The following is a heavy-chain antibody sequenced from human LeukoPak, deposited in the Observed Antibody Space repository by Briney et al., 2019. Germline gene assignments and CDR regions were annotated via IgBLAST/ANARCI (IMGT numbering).Heavy chain of an antibody. V-gene: IGHV1-69*05. CDR3: ARGDLVTGRDFDY. J-gene: IGHJ4*02. D-gene: IGHD1-14*01. CDR1: GGTFSGYV. CDR2: IIPIFGTA. Sequence: GASVKVSCKASGGTFSGYVISWVRQAPGQGLEWMGGIIPIFGTANYAQKFQGRVTITTDESTSTAYMELNSLRSEDTAVYYCARGDLVTGRDFDYWGQGTLVTVSS.